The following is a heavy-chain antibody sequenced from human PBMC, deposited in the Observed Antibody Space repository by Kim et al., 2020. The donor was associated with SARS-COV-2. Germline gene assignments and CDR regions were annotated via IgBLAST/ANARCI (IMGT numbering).Heavy chain of an antibody. CDR3: ARAETIFGVVIGCFDY. D-gene: IGHD3-3*01. V-gene: IGHV4-39*07. J-gene: IGHJ4*01. CDR2: IYYSGST. CDR1: GGSMSTSSYY. Sequence: SETLSLTCTVSGGSMSTSSYYWGWIRQPPGKGLEWIGSIYYSGSTYYNPSLKSRVTISVDTSKNQFSLKLSSVTAADTAVYYCARAETIFGVVIGCFDY.